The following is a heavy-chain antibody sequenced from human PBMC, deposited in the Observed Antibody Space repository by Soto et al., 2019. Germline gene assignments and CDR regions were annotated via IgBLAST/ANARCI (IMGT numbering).Heavy chain of an antibody. J-gene: IGHJ4*02. CDR3: ASHRYTSSLDY. CDR1: GDSISSSNW. Sequence: QVQLQESGPGLVKPSGTLSLTCGVSGDSISSSNWWSWVRQPPGKGLEWIGEIYHSGYTNYNPSLKSLVTISGDKSKNQVSLKLSSVTAADTAVYYCASHRYTSSLDYWGQGTLVTVSS. V-gene: IGHV4-4*02. CDR2: IYHSGYT. D-gene: IGHD6-6*01.